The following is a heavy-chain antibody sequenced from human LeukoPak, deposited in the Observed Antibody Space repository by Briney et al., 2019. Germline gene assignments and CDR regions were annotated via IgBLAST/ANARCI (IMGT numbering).Heavy chain of an antibody. D-gene: IGHD3-10*01. CDR1: GGSFSGYY. V-gene: IGHV4-34*01. CDR3: ARWFGGPALFDP. CDR2: INHSGST. Sequence: SETLSLTCAVYGGSFSGYYWSWIRQPPGKGLEWIGEINHSGSTNYNPSLKSRVTISVDTSKNQFSLKLSSVTAADTAVYYCARWFGGPALFDPWGQGTLATVSS. J-gene: IGHJ5*02.